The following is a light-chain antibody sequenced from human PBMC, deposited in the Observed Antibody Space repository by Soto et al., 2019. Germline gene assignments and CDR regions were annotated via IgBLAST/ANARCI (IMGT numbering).Light chain of an antibody. CDR1: SSNIGSNT. J-gene: IGLJ3*02. V-gene: IGLV1-44*01. Sequence: QSAVTQPPSASGTPGQRVTISCSGSSSNIGSNTVNWYQQLPGTAPKLLIYSNNQRPSGVPDRISGSKSGTSASLAISGLQSEDEADYYCAAWDDSLNGWVFGGGTKLTVL. CDR2: SNN. CDR3: AAWDDSLNGWV.